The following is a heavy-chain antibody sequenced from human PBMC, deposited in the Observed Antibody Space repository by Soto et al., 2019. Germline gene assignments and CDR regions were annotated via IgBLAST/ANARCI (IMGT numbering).Heavy chain of an antibody. CDR2: INHSGST. CDR3: ARGLYSSSWYGGGRRFDP. CDR1: GGSFSGYY. Sequence: SETLSLTCAVYGGSFSGYYWSWIRQPPGKGLEWIGEINHSGSTNYNPSLKSRVTISVDTSKNQFSLKLSSVTAADTAVYYCARGLYSSSWYGGGRRFDPWGQGTLVTVSS. V-gene: IGHV4-34*01. J-gene: IGHJ5*02. D-gene: IGHD6-13*01.